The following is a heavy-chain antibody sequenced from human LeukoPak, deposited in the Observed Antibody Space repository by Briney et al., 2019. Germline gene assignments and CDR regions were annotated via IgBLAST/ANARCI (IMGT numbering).Heavy chain of an antibody. D-gene: IGHD4-11*01. Sequence: GGSLRLSCAASGFTFSTYGMHWVRQAPGKGLEWVSGIWYDGSNKYYADSVKGRFTISRDNSKNTLYLQMNSLRAEDTAVYYCAKDWGNYRPYYFAYWGQGTLVTVSS. CDR2: IWYDGSNK. CDR1: GFTFSTYG. CDR3: AKDWGNYRPYYFAY. V-gene: IGHV3-33*06. J-gene: IGHJ4*02.